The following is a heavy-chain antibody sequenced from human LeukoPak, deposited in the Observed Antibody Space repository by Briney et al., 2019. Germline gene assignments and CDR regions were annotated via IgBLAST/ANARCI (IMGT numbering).Heavy chain of an antibody. CDR2: ISGSGGST. J-gene: IGHJ4*02. D-gene: IGHD3-22*01. V-gene: IGHV3-23*01. CDR1: GFTFNTYA. CDR3: AKDPDYYHSSGYYSSYIDY. Sequence: GGCLRLSCAASGFTFNTYAMSWVRQAPGKGLEWVSGISGSGGSTYYADSVKGRFTISRDNSKNTLYLQMNSLRAEETAVYDCAKDPDYYHSSGYYSSYIDYWGQGTLVTVSS.